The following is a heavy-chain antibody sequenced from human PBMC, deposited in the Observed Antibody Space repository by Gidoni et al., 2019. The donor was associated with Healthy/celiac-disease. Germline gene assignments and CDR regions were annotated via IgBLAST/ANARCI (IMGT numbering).Heavy chain of an antibody. CDR1: GFNFYNYS. CDR3: ARGQYFDADDLDY. D-gene: IGHD3-9*01. J-gene: IGHJ4*02. Sequence: EVQLVESGGGLVQPGGSLRLSCAASGFNFYNYSMNLVRQAPGKGLEWVSYVSDIGSTVYYAASVKGRFTISRDNAENSLYLQMNSLRDEDTAVYYCARGQYFDADDLDYLGQGTLVTVSS. V-gene: IGHV3-48*02. CDR2: VSDIGSTV.